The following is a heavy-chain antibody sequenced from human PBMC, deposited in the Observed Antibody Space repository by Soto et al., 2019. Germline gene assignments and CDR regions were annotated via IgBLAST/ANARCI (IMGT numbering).Heavy chain of an antibody. CDR2: INHSGST. CDR1: GGAFSGYY. J-gene: IGHJ4*02. D-gene: IGHD5-12*01. Sequence: SETLSLTCAVYGGAFSGYYWSWIRQPPGKGLEWIGEINHSGSTNYNPSLKSRVTISVDTSKNQFSLKLSSVTAADTAVYYCASVGAGRPINGQYYFDYWGQVNLVTVSS. V-gene: IGHV4-34*01. CDR3: ASVGAGRPINGQYYFDY.